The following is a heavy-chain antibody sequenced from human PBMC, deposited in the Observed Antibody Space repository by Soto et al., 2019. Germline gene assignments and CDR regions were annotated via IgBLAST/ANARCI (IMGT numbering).Heavy chain of an antibody. CDR3: AKGYSGYDPDAFDI. J-gene: IGHJ3*02. D-gene: IGHD5-12*01. CDR1: GVTFSSYA. V-gene: IGHV3-23*01. Sequence: EVQLLESGGGLVQPGGSLRLSCAASGVTFSSYAMSWVRQAPGKGLEWVSASSGSGGSTYYADSVKGRFTISRDNSKKTLNLQMSSLRAEDTAVYYCAKGYSGYDPDAFDIWGQGTMVTVSS. CDR2: SSGSGGST.